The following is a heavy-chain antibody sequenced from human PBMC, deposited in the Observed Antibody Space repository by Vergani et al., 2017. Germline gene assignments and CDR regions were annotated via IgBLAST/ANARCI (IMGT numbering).Heavy chain of an antibody. CDR3: ANTRFLEWSTFYY. V-gene: IGHV3-30*18. CDR2: ISYDGSNK. J-gene: IGHJ4*02. D-gene: IGHD3-3*01. CDR1: GFTFSSYG. Sequence: QVQLVESGGGVVQPGRSLRLSCAASGFTFSSYGMHWVRQAPGKGLEWVAVISYDGSNKYYADSVKGRFTISRDNSKNTLYLQMNSLRAEDTAVYYCANTRFLEWSTFYYWGQGTLVTVSS.